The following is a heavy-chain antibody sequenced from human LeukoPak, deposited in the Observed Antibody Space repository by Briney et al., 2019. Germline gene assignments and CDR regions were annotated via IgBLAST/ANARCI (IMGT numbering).Heavy chain of an antibody. CDR3: AKTVQSFGVLYSSGWSYVD. D-gene: IGHD6-19*01. CDR1: GFTFSSYA. V-gene: IGHV3-23*01. Sequence: GGSLRLSCAASGFTFSSYAMSWVRQAPGKGLEWVSAISGSGGSTYYADSVRGRFTISRDNSKNTLYLQMNSLRAEDTAVYYCAKTVQSFGVLYSSGWSYVDWGQGALVSVSS. CDR2: ISGSGGST. J-gene: IGHJ4*02.